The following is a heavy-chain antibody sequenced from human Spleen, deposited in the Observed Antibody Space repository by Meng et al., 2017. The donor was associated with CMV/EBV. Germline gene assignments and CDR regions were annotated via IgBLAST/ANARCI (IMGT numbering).Heavy chain of an antibody. CDR1: GFAFRNDA. V-gene: IGHV3-23*03. Sequence: GESLKISCAASGFAFRNDAMTWVRQAPGKGLEWVSVIYSGGSATYHADSVRGRFNISRDNSNNMVYLHMNSLRAEDTAVYYCARDSSARYIVGAEGGYSWGQGTLVTVSS. CDR3: ARDSSARYIVGAEGGYS. CDR2: IYSGGSAT. D-gene: IGHD1-26*01. J-gene: IGHJ4*02.